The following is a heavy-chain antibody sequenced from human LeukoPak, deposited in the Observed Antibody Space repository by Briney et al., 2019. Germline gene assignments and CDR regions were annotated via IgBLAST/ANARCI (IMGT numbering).Heavy chain of an antibody. CDR1: GYTFTSYG. J-gene: IGHJ4*02. D-gene: IGHD3-3*01. V-gene: IGHV1-18*01. CDR3: TSMYYDFWSGYYTAFDY. Sequence: ASVKVSCKASGYTFTSYGISWVRQAPGQGLEWMGWISAYNGNTNYAQKLQGRVTMTTDTSTSTAYMELRSLRSDDTAVYYCTSMYYDFWSGYYTAFDYWGQGTLVTISS. CDR2: ISAYNGNT.